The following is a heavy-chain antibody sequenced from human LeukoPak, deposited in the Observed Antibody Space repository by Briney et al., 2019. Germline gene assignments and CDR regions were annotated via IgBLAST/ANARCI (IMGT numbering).Heavy chain of an antibody. CDR2: IYYSGST. CDR3: ARTPGGDPDY. J-gene: IGHJ4*02. CDR1: GGSISSYY. Sequence: PSETLSLTCTVSGGSISSYYWSWLRQPPGKGLEWIGYIYYSGSTNYNPSLKSRVTISVDTSKNQFSLKLSSVTAADTAVYYCARTPGGDPDYWGQGTLVTVSS. D-gene: IGHD2-21*01. V-gene: IGHV4-59*01.